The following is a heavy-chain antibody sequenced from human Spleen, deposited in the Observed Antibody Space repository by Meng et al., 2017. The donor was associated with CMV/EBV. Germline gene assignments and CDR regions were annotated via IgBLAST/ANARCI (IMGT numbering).Heavy chain of an antibody. CDR2: ISSSSSYI. V-gene: IGHV3-21*01. J-gene: IGHJ4*02. D-gene: IGHD3-3*01. CDR1: GFTVSSNY. CDR3: ARDKLTSYYDFWSGYYPPWYFDY. Sequence: LSLTCAASGFTVSSNYMSWVRQAPGKGLEWVSSISSSSSYIYYADSVKGRFTISRDNAKNSLYLQMNSLRAEDTAVYYCARDKLTSYYDFWSGYYPPWYFDYWGQGTLVTVSS.